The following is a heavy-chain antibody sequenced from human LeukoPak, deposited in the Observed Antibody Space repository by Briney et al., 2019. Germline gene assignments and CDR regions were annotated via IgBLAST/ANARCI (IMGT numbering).Heavy chain of an antibody. D-gene: IGHD6-19*01. CDR3: ARCSSGWYGVDY. J-gene: IGHJ4*02. CDR2: IWYDGSNK. CDR1: GFTFSSYG. V-gene: IGHV3-33*01. Sequence: PGRSLRLSCAASGFTFSSYGMHWVRQAPGKGLEWAAVIWYDGSNKYYADSVKGRFTISRDNSKNTLYLQMNSLRAEDTAVYYCARCSSGWYGVDYWGQGTLVTVSS.